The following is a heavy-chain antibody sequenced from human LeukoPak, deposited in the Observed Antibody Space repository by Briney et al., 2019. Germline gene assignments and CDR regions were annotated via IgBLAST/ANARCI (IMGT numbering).Heavy chain of an antibody. J-gene: IGHJ3*02. Sequence: VKPSETLSLTCSVSGASISSYYWSWIRQPPGKGLEWIGYIYYSGSTNYNPSLKSRVTISVGTSKNQFSLKLSSVTAADTAVYYCARDMSYYYDSSGYLGDAFDIWGQGTMVTVSS. D-gene: IGHD3-22*01. CDR2: IYYSGST. CDR3: ARDMSYYYDSSGYLGDAFDI. V-gene: IGHV4-59*01. CDR1: GASISSYY.